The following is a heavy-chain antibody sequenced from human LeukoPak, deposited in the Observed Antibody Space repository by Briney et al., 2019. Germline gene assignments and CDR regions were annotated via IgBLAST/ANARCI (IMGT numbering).Heavy chain of an antibody. CDR2: ISHDGNNE. CDR3: AKVNNYDDY. Sequence: GGSLRLSCAASGFTFSTFGIHWVRQAPGKGLEWVAAISHDGNNEYYTDSVKGRFTMSRDNSKNMIYLQMNSLRGEDSAVYYCAKVNNYDDYWGQGTLVTVSS. V-gene: IGHV3-30*18. J-gene: IGHJ4*02. D-gene: IGHD1/OR15-1a*01. CDR1: GFTFSTFG.